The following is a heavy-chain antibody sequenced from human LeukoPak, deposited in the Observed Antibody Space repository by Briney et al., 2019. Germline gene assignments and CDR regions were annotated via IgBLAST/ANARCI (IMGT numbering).Heavy chain of an antibody. Sequence: SETLSLTCTVSGGSISSSSYYWGWIRQPPGKGLEWIGSIYYSGSTYYNPSLKSRVTISVDTSKNQFSLKLSSVTAADTAVYYCARRGYCSSTSCYPYYYYYYGMDVWGQGTTVTVSS. CDR1: GGSISSSSYY. CDR3: ARRGYCSSTSCYPYYYYYYGMDV. D-gene: IGHD2-2*01. V-gene: IGHV4-39*07. J-gene: IGHJ6*02. CDR2: IYYSGST.